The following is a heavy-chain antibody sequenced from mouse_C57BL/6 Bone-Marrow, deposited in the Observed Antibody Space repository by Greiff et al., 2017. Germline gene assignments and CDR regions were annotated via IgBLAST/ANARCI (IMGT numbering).Heavy chain of an antibody. V-gene: IGHV1-52*01. CDR2: IDPSDSET. CDR3: ALELGDY. Sequence: QVQLKQPGAELVRPGSSVKLSCKASSYTFTSYWMHWVKQRPIQGLEWIGNIDPSDSETHYNQKFKDKATLTVDKSSSTAYMQLSSLTSEDAAVYYCALELGDYWGQGTTLTVSS. J-gene: IGHJ2*01. D-gene: IGHD4-1*01. CDR1: SYTFTSYW.